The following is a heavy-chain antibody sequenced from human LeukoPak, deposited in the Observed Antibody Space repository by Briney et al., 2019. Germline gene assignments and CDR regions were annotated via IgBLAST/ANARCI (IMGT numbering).Heavy chain of an antibody. D-gene: IGHD3-22*01. CDR2: IRYDGSNK. CDR3: AKDPTHYRVWDYYETIGLSY. Sequence: GGSLRLSCAASGFIFSSYGMHWVRQAPGKVLEWVAFIRYDGSNKYYADSVKGRFTISRDNSKNTLNLQMNSLRAEDTAVYNCAKDPTHYRVWDYYETIGLSYWGQGTLVTVSS. J-gene: IGHJ4*02. V-gene: IGHV3-30*02. CDR1: GFIFSSYG.